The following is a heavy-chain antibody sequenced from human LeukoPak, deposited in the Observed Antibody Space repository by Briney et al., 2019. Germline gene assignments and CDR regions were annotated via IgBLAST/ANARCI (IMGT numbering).Heavy chain of an antibody. D-gene: IGHD3-10*01. Sequence: SETLSLTCAVYGGSFSGYYWSWIRQPPGKGLEWIGEINHSGSTNYNPSLKSRVTISVDTSKTQFSLKLSSVPAADTAVYYCARNAGTMVRGVIPYYFDYWGQGTLVTVSS. CDR2: INHSGST. J-gene: IGHJ4*02. CDR3: ARNAGTMVRGVIPYYFDY. CDR1: GGSFSGYY. V-gene: IGHV4-34*01.